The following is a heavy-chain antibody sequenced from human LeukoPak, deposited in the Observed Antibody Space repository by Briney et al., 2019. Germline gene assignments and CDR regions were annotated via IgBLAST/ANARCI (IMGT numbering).Heavy chain of an antibody. CDR3: ARRSGTYHTFDI. V-gene: IGHV4-39*01. J-gene: IGHJ3*02. D-gene: IGHD1-26*01. CDR2: FYYTGST. CDR1: GGSISSSSYY. Sequence: SETLSLTCTVSGGSISSSSYYWGWIRQPPGKGLEWIGSFYYTGSTFYSPSLKSRVTISVDTSKNQFSLKLSSVTAADTAVYYCARRSGTYHTFDIWGQGTVVTVSS.